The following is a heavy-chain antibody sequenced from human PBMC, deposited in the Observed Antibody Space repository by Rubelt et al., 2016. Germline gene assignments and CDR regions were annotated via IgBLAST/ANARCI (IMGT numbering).Heavy chain of an antibody. CDR2: INHSGST. Sequence: QVQLQQWGAGLLKPSETLSLTCAVYGGSFSGYYWSWIRQPPGKGLEWIGEINHSGSTNYNPSRKSRVPISVDTSKNQVSLKLSSGTAADTAVYYCARGRRGSSSWLGRDYYGMDVWGQGTTVTVSS. CDR1: GGSFSGYY. V-gene: IGHV4-34*01. CDR3: ARGRRGSSSWLGRDYYGMDV. D-gene: IGHD6-13*01. J-gene: IGHJ6*02.